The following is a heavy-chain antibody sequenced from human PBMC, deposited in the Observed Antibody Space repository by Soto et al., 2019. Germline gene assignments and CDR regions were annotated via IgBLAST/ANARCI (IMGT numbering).Heavy chain of an antibody. CDR2: ISVYNGNT. J-gene: IGHJ6*02. D-gene: IGHD5-18*01. Sequence: QVQLVQSGPEVKKPGASVKVSCRASGYTFDSHGISWVRQAPGQGLEWMGWISVYNGNTNYAQNFQGRVTMTTDTSTSTAYMELRGLRSDVTAIFYCAGVRRTAPHSSDQYYYGMDVWGQGTTVTVSS. V-gene: IGHV1-18*01. CDR1: GYTFDSHG. CDR3: AGVRRTAPHSSDQYYYGMDV.